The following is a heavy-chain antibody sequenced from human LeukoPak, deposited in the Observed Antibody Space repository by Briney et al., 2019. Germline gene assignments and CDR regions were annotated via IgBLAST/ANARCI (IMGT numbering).Heavy chain of an antibody. CDR2: ISWNSGSI. D-gene: IGHD3-10*01. V-gene: IGHV3-9*01. CDR3: ARDSAHYYYGSGSYLSDY. Sequence: GGSLRLSCAASGFTFDDYAMHWVRQAPGKGLEWVSGISWNSGSIGYADSVKGRFTISRDNAKNSLYLQMNSLRAEDTALYYCARDSAHYYYGSGSYLSDYWGQGTLVTVSS. J-gene: IGHJ4*02. CDR1: GFTFDDYA.